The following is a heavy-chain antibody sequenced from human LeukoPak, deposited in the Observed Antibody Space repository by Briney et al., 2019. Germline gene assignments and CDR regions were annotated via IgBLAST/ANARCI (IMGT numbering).Heavy chain of an antibody. D-gene: IGHD3-22*01. CDR1: GFIFSGHV. CDR2: ISYDGSNK. V-gene: IGHV3-30*03. Sequence: GGSLRLSCAASGFIFSGHVMHWVRQAPGKGLEWVSLISYDGSNKYYADSVKGRFTISRDNSKNTLYLQMNSLRAEDTAVYYCARDYYYYDSSGYRNWFDPWGQGTLVTVSS. CDR3: ARDYYYYDSSGYRNWFDP. J-gene: IGHJ5*02.